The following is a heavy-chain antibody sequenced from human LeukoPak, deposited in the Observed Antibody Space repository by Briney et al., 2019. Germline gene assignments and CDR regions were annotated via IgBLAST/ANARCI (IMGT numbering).Heavy chain of an antibody. CDR1: GFTFSDYA. CDR3: AKGGPQFFDY. CDR2: ISGSDGST. V-gene: IGHV3-23*01. D-gene: IGHD5-24*01. Sequence: GGSLRLSCAVSGFTFSDYAMSWVRQAPGKGLEWVSTISGSDGSTYSADSVKGRFTISRDNSRNTLYLQMNSLRAEDTAIYYCAKGGPQFFDYWGQGTLVTVSS. J-gene: IGHJ4*02.